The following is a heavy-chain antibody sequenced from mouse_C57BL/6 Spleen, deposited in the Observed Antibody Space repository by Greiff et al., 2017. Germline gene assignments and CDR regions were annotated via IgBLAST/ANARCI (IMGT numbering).Heavy chain of an antibody. Sequence: QVQLQQPGAELVMPGASVKLSCKASGYTFTSYWMHWVKQRPGQGLEWIGEIDPSDSYTNYNQKFKGKSTLAVDNSSSTAYMQLSSLTSEDSAVYYCARSYYYGSEAYWGQGALVTVSA. V-gene: IGHV1-69*01. CDR1: GYTFTSYW. D-gene: IGHD1-1*01. J-gene: IGHJ3*01. CDR2: IDPSDSYT. CDR3: ARSYYYGSEAY.